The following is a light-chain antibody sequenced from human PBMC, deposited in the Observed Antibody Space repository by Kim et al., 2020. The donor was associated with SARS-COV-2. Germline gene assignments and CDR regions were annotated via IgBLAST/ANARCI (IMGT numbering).Light chain of an antibody. Sequence: AIRMTQSPSSFSASTGDRVTITCRASQSISSYLAWYQQKPGKAPKLLIYATSTLQSGVPSRFSGSGSGTDFTLTISCLQSEDFATYYCQHYYTYPYTFGQGTKLEI. V-gene: IGKV1-8*01. CDR2: ATS. CDR1: QSISSY. J-gene: IGKJ2*01. CDR3: QHYYTYPYT.